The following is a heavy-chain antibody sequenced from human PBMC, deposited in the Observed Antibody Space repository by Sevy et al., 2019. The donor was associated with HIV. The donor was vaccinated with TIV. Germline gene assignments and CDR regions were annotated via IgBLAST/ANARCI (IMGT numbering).Heavy chain of an antibody. J-gene: IGHJ6*02. V-gene: IGHV3-66*01. CDR2: IYSGGST. CDR3: ARVSSIYYDRGYYYAMDV. CDR1: TFRVIDNY. Sequence: GGSLRLSCAASTFRVIDNYMSWVRQAPGKGLEWVSTIYSGGSTFYADSVKGRFTISRDNSKNTLYLQMNSLRAEDTAVYFCARVSSIYYDRGYYYAMDVWGQGTTVTVSS. D-gene: IGHD3-22*01.